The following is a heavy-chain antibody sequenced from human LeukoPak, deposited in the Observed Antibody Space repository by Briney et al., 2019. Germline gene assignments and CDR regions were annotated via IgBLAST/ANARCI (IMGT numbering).Heavy chain of an antibody. CDR2: INHSGST. CDR1: GGSFSGYY. V-gene: IGHV4-34*01. D-gene: IGHD3-22*01. J-gene: IGHJ3*02. CDR3: ARQRYYYDSSEAGDAFDI. Sequence: TSETLSLTCAVYGGSFSGYYWSWIRQPPGKGLEWIGEINHSGSTNYNPSLKSRVTISVDTSKNQFSLKLSSVTAADTAVYYCARQRYYYDSSEAGDAFDIWGQGTMVTVSS.